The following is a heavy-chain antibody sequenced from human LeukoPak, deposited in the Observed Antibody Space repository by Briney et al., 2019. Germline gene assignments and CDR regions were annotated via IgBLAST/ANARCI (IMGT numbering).Heavy chain of an antibody. CDR1: GGSISSSSYY. D-gene: IGHD2-2*01. CDR3: ARAAGVPAARRYFDY. Sequence: SETLSLTCTVSGGSISSSSYYWGWIRQPPGKGLEWIGEINHSGSTNYNPSLKSRVTISVDTSKNQFSLKLSSVTAADTAVYYCARAAGVPAARRYFDYWGQGTLVTVSS. CDR2: INHSGST. J-gene: IGHJ4*02. V-gene: IGHV4-39*07.